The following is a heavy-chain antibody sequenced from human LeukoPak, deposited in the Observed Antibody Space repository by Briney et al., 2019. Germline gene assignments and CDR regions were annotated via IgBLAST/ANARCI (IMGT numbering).Heavy chain of an antibody. V-gene: IGHV4-4*07. CDR3: ARITDPDYRSGWSGADY. CDR1: GGSISNFY. CDR2: IYPTGHT. D-gene: IGHD6-19*01. J-gene: IGHJ4*02. Sequence: PSETLSLTCTVSGGSISNFYWSWIRQPAGKGLEWIGRIYPTGHTHYNPSLKSRVTMSVDTSKNQFSLKMTSLTAADTAAYYCARITDPDYRSGWSGADYWGRGTQVTVSA.